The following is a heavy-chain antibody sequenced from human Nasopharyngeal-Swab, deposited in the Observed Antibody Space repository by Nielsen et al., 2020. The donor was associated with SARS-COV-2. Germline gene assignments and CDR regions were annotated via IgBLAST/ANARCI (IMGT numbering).Heavy chain of an antibody. CDR1: GFSFTNDW. CDR2: IRSSGSFI. V-gene: IGHV3-21*01. Sequence: GGSLRLSCAASGFSFTNDWFSWVRQAPGKGLEWVSSIRSSGSFISYADLVKGRFTISRDNAKNSLYLQMNSLRAEDTAIYFCARELYCAGNCPPDYWGQGTPVTVSS. CDR3: ARELYCAGNCPPDY. D-gene: IGHD2-21*02. J-gene: IGHJ4*02.